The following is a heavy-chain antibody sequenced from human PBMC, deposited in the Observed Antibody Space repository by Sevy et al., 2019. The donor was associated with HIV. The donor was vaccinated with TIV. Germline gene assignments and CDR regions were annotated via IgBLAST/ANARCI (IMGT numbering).Heavy chain of an antibody. CDR3: ARGLLWFGELLSSAFDI. CDR1: GFTFNIYS. J-gene: IGHJ3*02. D-gene: IGHD3-10*01. CDR2: ISSSSNYI. Sequence: GGSLRLSCAASGFTFNIYSMNWVRQAPGKGLEWASSISSSSNYIYYADSVKGRFTISRDNAKNSLYLQMNSLRAEDTAVYYCARGLLWFGELLSSAFDIWGQGTMVTVSS. V-gene: IGHV3-21*01.